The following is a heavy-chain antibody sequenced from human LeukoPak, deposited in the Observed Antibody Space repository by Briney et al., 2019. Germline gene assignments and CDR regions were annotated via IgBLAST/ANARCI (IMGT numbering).Heavy chain of an antibody. Sequence: SETLSLTCIVAHGSISSYYGSWIRQPPGKGLEWVGHIYYTGGTEHSPYLKSRVTISVDPAETQVSLKVTSVTAADTAVDYCARLQNRGFDYGYDDAFDVWGEGTMVTVS. CDR2: IYYTGGT. V-gene: IGHV4-59*08. CDR3: ARLQNRGFDYGYDDAFDV. D-gene: IGHD5-18*01. CDR1: HGSISSYY. J-gene: IGHJ3*01.